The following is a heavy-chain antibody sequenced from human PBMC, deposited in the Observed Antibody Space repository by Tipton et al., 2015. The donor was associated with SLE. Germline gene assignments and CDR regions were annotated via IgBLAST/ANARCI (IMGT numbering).Heavy chain of an antibody. V-gene: IGHV3-49*04. CDR3: TRDAVEGAYYLDY. Sequence: SLRLSCTTSGFTFGDYAMNWVRQAPGKGLQWVGFIRTQAYGGTSEYAASVGGRFTISRDDSKSIAYLHMNSLKSEDTAVYFCTRDAVEGAYYLDYWGQGTLVTVSS. CDR1: GFTFGDYA. J-gene: IGHJ4*02. CDR2: IRTQAYGGTS. D-gene: IGHD1-26*01.